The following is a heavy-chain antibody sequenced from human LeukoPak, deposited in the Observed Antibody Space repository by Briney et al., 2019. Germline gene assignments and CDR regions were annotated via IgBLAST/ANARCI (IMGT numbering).Heavy chain of an antibody. D-gene: IGHD1-1*01. CDR3: ARDLVVGYAPPSFDY. Sequence: ASVKVSCKTSGYTFTGYYIQWVRQAPGQGLEWMGWIDPKTGGTKYAQKFQGRVTMTSDTSISTVSMDLSSLRSDDTAVYHCARDLVVGYAPPSFDYWGQGTLVTVSS. CDR1: GYTFTGYY. J-gene: IGHJ4*02. CDR2: IDPKTGGT. V-gene: IGHV1-2*02.